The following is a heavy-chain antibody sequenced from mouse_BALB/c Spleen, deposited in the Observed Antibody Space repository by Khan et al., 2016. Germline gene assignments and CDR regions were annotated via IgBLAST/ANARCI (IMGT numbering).Heavy chain of an antibody. J-gene: IGHJ1*01. Sequence: EVELVESGGGLVKPGGSLKLSCAASGFAFSSYDMSWVRQTPEKRLEWVATISSGGSYTYYPDSVKGRFTISRDNARNTLYLQLSSLRSEDTAYSSCARHERLYYGNYNCYFDVWGAGTTLTVSS. CDR3: ARHERLYYGNYNCYFDV. CDR2: ISSGGSYT. CDR1: GFAFSSYD. D-gene: IGHD2-1*01. V-gene: IGHV5-9*02.